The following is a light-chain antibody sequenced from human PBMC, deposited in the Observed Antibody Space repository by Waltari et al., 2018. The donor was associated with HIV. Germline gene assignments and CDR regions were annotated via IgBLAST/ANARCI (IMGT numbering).Light chain of an antibody. CDR3: QQSDSSFRT. CDR2: AAG. J-gene: IGKJ1*01. V-gene: IGKV1-39*01. Sequence: DILLTQSPSSLSASVGERVTITCRASQNIYSYLNWYQQKPGKAPALLNYAAGSLHSGVPSRFSGSGYGTEFTLTISSLQPDDFATYYCQQSDSSFRTFGQGTKVDIK. CDR1: QNIYSY.